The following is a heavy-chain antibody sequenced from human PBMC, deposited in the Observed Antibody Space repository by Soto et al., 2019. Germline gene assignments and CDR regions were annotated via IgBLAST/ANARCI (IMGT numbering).Heavy chain of an antibody. CDR3: GYCSGGGMNGFDI. V-gene: IGHV5-51*01. Sequence: HGESLKISCKGSGYSFTNYWIGWVRQMPGKGLEWMGIIYPGDSDTRYGPSFQGQVTISADKSISTAYLQWSSLKASDTAMYYCGYCSGGGMNGFDIWGQGTMVTVS. CDR2: IYPGDSDT. J-gene: IGHJ3*02. CDR1: GYSFTNYW. D-gene: IGHD2-15*01.